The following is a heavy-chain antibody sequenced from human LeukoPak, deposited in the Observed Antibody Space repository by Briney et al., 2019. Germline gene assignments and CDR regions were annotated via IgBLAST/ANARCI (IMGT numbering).Heavy chain of an antibody. D-gene: IGHD2-15*01. Sequence: SETLSLTCTVSGGSISSGSYYWSWIRQPAGKGLEWIGRIYTSGSTNYNPSLKSRVTISVDTSKNQFSLKLSSVTAADTAVYYCAITDQVAQDYWGQGTLVTVSS. CDR2: IYTSGST. V-gene: IGHV4-61*02. J-gene: IGHJ4*02. CDR1: GGSISSGSYY. CDR3: AITDQVAQDY.